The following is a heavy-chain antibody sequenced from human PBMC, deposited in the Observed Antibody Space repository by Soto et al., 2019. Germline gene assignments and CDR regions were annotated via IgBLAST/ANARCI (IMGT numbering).Heavy chain of an antibody. D-gene: IGHD3-3*01. CDR2: ISGSGGTT. CDR3: AKRSGDFLSGFLDF. Sequence: EVQLLESGGGLVQPGGSLRLSCAASGFTFSNYAMNWVRQAPGKGLEWVSAISGSGGTTYYADSVKGRFTISRDNSKNTLYLQVNSLRVEDTAVYYCAKRSGDFLSGFLDFWGQGTLVTVSS. V-gene: IGHV3-23*01. J-gene: IGHJ4*02. CDR1: GFTFSNYA.